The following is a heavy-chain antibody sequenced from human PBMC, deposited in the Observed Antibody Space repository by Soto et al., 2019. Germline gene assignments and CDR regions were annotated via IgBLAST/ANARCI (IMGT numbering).Heavy chain of an antibody. J-gene: IGHJ4*02. D-gene: IGHD6-19*01. Sequence: SETLSLTCIVSGGSISSGSINSNSYFWGWIRQPPGKGLEGIGIISYSGSTYYNPSLKSRVTIFVDTSKNQFSLKLSSVTAADTAVYYCARAGGLGAVAVDYWGQGTLVTVSS. CDR3: ARAGGLGAVAVDY. CDR2: ISYSGST. V-gene: IGHV4-39*07. CDR1: GGSISSGSINSNSYF.